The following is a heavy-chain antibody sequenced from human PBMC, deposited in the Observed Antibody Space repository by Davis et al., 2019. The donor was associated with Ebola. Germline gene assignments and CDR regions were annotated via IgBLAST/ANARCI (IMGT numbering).Heavy chain of an antibody. V-gene: IGHV3-23*01. CDR2: ISGSGGST. CDR1: GFTFSSYA. J-gene: IGHJ4*02. CDR3: AKSYDSSGYYYPDY. D-gene: IGHD3-22*01. Sequence: GGSLRLSCAASGFTFSSYAMSWVRQAPGKGLEWVSAISGSGGSTYYADSVKGRFTISRDNSKNTLYLQMSSLRAEDTAVYYCAKSYDSSGYYYPDYWGQGTLVTVSS.